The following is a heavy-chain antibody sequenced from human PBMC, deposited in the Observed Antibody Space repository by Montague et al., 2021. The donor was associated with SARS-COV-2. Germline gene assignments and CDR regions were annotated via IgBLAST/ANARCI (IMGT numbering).Heavy chain of an antibody. CDR3: ARIGFDSRSYYDAYNWFDP. J-gene: IGHJ5*02. CDR2: IYWDDDE. Sequence: PALVKPTQTLTLTCTFSGISLSTSGVGVAWIRQPPGKALEWLALIYWDDDERYSPSMRTRLTITKDTSENQVVLKMTNMDPVDTATYYCARIGFDSRSYYDAYNWFDPWGQGTLVTVSS. D-gene: IGHD3-10*01. CDR1: GISLSTSGVG. V-gene: IGHV2-5*02.